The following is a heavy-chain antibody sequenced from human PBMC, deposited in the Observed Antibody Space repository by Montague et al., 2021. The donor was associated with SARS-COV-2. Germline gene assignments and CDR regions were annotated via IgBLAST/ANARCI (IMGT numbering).Heavy chain of an antibody. CDR3: TSGREGNYNVMDV. CDR1: GDSVSSNSAT. J-gene: IGHJ6*02. D-gene: IGHD1-1*01. V-gene: IGHV6-1*01. CDR2: TYYRSKWYN. Sequence: CAISGDSVSSNSATWNWVRQSPSRGLELLGRTYYRSKWYNDYAVXVRGRVTINPDTSKNQFSLQLNSVTPEDTAIHYCTSGREGNYNVMDVWGQGTTVTVSS.